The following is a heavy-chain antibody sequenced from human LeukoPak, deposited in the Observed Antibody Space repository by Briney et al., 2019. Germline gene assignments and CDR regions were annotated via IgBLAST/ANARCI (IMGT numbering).Heavy chain of an antibody. J-gene: IGHJ4*02. V-gene: IGHV1-2*02. CDR3: ARGYYDILTGYPPLYYFDY. CDR1: GYTFTGYY. D-gene: IGHD3-9*01. CDR2: INLNSGDT. Sequence: ASVKVSCKASGYTFTGYYIHWVRQAPGQGLEWMGWINLNSGDTNYALKFQGRVTMTRDLSISTAYMELTRLRSDDTAVFSCARGYYDILTGYPPLYYFDYWGQGSLVTVSS.